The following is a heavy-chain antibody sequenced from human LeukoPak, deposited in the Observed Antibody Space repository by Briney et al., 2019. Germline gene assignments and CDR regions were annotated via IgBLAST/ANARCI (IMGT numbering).Heavy chain of an antibody. J-gene: IGHJ4*02. D-gene: IGHD5-12*01. V-gene: IGHV1-69*06. CDR1: GGTFSSYA. CDR2: IIPIFGTA. CDR3: ARVWRGYSGYDSGGYFDY. Sequence: SVKVSCKASGGTFSSYAINWVRQAPGRGLEWMGGIIPIFGTANYAQKFQGRVTITADKSTSTPYMELSSLRSEDTAVYYCARVWRGYSGYDSGGYFDYWGQGTLVTVSS.